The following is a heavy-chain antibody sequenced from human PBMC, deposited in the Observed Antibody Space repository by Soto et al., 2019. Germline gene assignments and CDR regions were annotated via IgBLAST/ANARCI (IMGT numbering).Heavy chain of an antibody. V-gene: IGHV3-30-3*01. CDR1: GFTFSSYA. CDR2: ISYDGNNK. J-gene: IGHJ6*02. Sequence: QVQLVESGGGVVQPGRSLGLSCAASGFTFSSYAMYWVRQAPGKGLEWVAVISYDGNNKYYADSVKGRFTISRDNSKNTLYLQMNSLRAEDTAVYYCARAECDGGSCYTLVGLRYGMDVWGQGTTVTVSS. CDR3: ARAECDGGSCYTLVGLRYGMDV. D-gene: IGHD2-15*01.